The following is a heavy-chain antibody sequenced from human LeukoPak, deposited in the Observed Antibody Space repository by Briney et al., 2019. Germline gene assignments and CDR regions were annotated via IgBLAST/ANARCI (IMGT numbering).Heavy chain of an antibody. Sequence: SETLSLTCTVSGGSISNYYWSWIRQPAGKGLEWIGRIYAGGTASYNPSLKSRVTMSADMSKNQLSLKLTSVTAADTAAYYCTREPVPWGQGTLVTVSS. D-gene: IGHD6-19*01. CDR3: TREPVP. CDR2: IYAGGTA. J-gene: IGHJ4*02. CDR1: GGSISNYY. V-gene: IGHV4-4*07.